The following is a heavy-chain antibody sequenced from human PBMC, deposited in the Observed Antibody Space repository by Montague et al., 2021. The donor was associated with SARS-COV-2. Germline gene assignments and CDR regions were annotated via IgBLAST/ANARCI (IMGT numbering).Heavy chain of an antibody. D-gene: IGHD3-10*01. J-gene: IGHJ4*02. Sequence: SETLSLTCTVSGGSISSYYWCWIWQPPGKGMELIGYIYYSGSTNYNPSLKSRVTISVEMAKNQYPLKLSSVTAAATAVYYCASVKRGYYYGLGVSAHFDYWGQGTLVTVSS. CDR1: GGSISSYY. CDR2: IYYSGST. CDR3: ASVKRGYYYGLGVSAHFDY. V-gene: IGHV4-59*01.